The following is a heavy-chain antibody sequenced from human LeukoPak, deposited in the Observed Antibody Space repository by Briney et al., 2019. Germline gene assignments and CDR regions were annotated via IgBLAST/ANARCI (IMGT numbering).Heavy chain of an antibody. CDR1: GGSISSYY. V-gene: IGHV4-59*01. CDR3: ARGVYIAAAKYGY. J-gene: IGHJ4*02. D-gene: IGHD6-13*01. CDR2: IYYSGTT. Sequence: SETLSLTCTVSGGSISSYYWSWIRQPPGKGLEWIGYIYYSGTTNYNPSLKSRVTISVDTSKNQFSLKLSSVTAADTAVYYCARGVYIAAAKYGYWGQETLVTVSS.